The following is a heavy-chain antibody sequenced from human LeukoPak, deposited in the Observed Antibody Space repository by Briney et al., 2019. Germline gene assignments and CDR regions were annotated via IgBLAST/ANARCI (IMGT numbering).Heavy chain of an antibody. Sequence: GGSLRLSCAASGFTFSSYAMCWVRQAPGKGLEWVSAISGSGGNTYYADSVKGRFTISRDNSKNTLYLQMNSLRAEDTAVYYCAKPSSSGDAFDIWGQGTMVTVSS. D-gene: IGHD6-19*01. CDR1: GFTFSSYA. J-gene: IGHJ3*02. CDR2: ISGSGGNT. CDR3: AKPSSSGDAFDI. V-gene: IGHV3-23*01.